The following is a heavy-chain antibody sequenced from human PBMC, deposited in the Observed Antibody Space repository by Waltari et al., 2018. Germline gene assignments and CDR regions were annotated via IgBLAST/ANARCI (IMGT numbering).Heavy chain of an antibody. CDR2: IHNTGSN. J-gene: IGHJ6*02. CDR1: GGSFSGYY. V-gene: IGHV4-34*01. CDR3: ARVPSRRGYSGYEPYYYYGMDV. D-gene: IGHD5-12*01. Sequence: QVQLHQWGAGLLKPSETLSLTCAVYGGSFSGYYWSWIRQTPGKGLEWNGEIHNTGSNTYNPSLKSRVTTTGDTSKNPFSLKLGSVTAADTAVYYCARVPSRRGYSGYEPYYYYGMDVWGQGTTVTVSS.